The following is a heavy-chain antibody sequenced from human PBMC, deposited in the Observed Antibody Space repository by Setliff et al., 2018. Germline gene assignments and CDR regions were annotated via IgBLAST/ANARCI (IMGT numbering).Heavy chain of an antibody. CDR2: IHYSGST. CDR3: ARQGRKSDSRGYSYWTDFDY. V-gene: IGHV4-39*01. J-gene: IGHJ4*02. Sequence: SETLPLTCTVSAGSISSSSYYWGWIRQPPGKGLEWIATIHYSGSTYYNPSLKSRVTTSVDTSKNQYTLKLSSVTAADTAVYYCARQGRKSDSRGYSYWTDFDYWGQGALVTVSS. CDR1: AGSISSSSYY. D-gene: IGHD3-22*01.